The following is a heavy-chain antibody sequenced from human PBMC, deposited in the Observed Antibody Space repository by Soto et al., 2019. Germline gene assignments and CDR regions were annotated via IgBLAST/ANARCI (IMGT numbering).Heavy chain of an antibody. CDR2: ISSSSSTI. Sequence: GGSLRLSCAASGFTFSSYSMNWVRQAPGKGLEWVSYISSSSSTIYYADSVKGRFTISRDNAKNSLYLQMNSLRAEDTAVYYCARNSDYYDSSGYYYYYYYYGMDVWGQGTTVTVSS. V-gene: IGHV3-48*04. CDR3: ARNSDYYDSSGYYYYYYYYGMDV. CDR1: GFTFSSYS. D-gene: IGHD3-22*01. J-gene: IGHJ6*02.